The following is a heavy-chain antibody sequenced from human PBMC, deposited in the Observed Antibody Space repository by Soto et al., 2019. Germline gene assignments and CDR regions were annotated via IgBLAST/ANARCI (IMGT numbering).Heavy chain of an antibody. CDR1: GFTFSSYS. Sequence: EVQLVESGGGLVKPGGSLILSCAASGFTFSSYSMNWVRQAPGKGLEWVSSISSSSSYIYYADSVKGRFTISRDNAKNSLYLQMNSLRAEDTAVYYCARDHGYDEYYFDYWGQGTLVTVSS. CDR2: ISSSSSYI. J-gene: IGHJ4*02. CDR3: ARDHGYDEYYFDY. V-gene: IGHV3-21*01. D-gene: IGHD5-12*01.